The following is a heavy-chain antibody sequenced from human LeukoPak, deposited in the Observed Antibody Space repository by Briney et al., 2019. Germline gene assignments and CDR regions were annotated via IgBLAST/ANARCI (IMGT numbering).Heavy chain of an antibody. D-gene: IGHD2-21*01. V-gene: IGHV4-39*07. CDR1: GGSISSSSYY. J-gene: IGHJ4*02. CDR2: IYYSGST. Sequence: SETLSLTCTVSGGSISSSSYYWGWIRQPPGKGLEWIGSIYYSGSTYYNPSLKSRVTISVDTSKDQFSLKLSSVTAADTAVYFCARERDSSVNFDYWGQGTLVTVSS. CDR3: ARERDSSVNFDY.